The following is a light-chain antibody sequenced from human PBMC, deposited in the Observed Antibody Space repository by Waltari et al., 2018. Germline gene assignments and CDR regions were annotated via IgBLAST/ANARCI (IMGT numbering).Light chain of an antibody. J-gene: IGLJ2*01. CDR3: QVWDSSSDHVG. V-gene: IGLV3-21*04. Sequence: SYVLTQPPSVSVAPGKTARITCGGNNIGSKSVHWYQQKPGQAPVLVIYADSDRPSGIPERFSGSNSGNTATLTISRVEAGDEADYYCQVWDSSSDHVGFGGGTKLTVL. CDR2: ADS. CDR1: NIGSKS.